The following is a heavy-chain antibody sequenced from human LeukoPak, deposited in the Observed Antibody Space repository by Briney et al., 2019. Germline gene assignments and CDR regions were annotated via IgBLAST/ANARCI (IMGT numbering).Heavy chain of an antibody. CDR3: ARQRGSGCLDY. J-gene: IGHJ4*02. D-gene: IGHD6-19*01. CDR2: IKQDRSET. V-gene: IGHV3-7*01. CDR1: RFTLSNYW. Sequence: GGSLRLSCAASRFTLSNYWMSWIRQAPGKGLERVANIKQDRSETYYVDSVKGRFTISRDNAKNSLSLQMNSLRAEDTAVYYCARQRGSGCLDYWGQGTLVTVSS.